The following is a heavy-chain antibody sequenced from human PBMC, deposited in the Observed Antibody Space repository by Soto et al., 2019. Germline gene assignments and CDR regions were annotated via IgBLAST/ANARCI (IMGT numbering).Heavy chain of an antibody. CDR1: GFTFSSYA. CDR3: VKDNSPPTGTKGGYFDY. J-gene: IGHJ4*02. V-gene: IGHV3-23*01. Sequence: GGSLRLSCAASGFTFSSYAMSWVRQAPGKGLEWVSAISGSGGSTYYADSVKGRFTISRDNSKNTLYLQMNSLRAEDTAVYYCVKDNSPPTGTKGGYFDYWGQGTLVTVSS. D-gene: IGHD1-7*01. CDR2: ISGSGGST.